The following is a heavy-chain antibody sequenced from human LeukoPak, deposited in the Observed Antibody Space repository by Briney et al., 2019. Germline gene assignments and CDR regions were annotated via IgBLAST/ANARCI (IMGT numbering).Heavy chain of an antibody. D-gene: IGHD3-10*01. CDR3: ARARRFGELLYPFDY. CDR1: GYTFTSYD. CDR2: MDPNSGNT. J-gene: IGHJ4*02. Sequence: ASVKVSCKASGYTFTSYDINWVRQATGQGLEWMGWMDPNSGNTGYAQKFQGRVTMTRNTSISTAYMELSSLRSGDTAVYYCARARRFGELLYPFDYWGQGTLVTVSS. V-gene: IGHV1-8*01.